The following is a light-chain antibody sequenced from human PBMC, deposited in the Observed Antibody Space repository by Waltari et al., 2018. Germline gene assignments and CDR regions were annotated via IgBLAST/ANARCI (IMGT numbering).Light chain of an antibody. V-gene: IGLV2-8*01. CDR3: SSYGGYNTYGL. Sequence: QSALTQPPSASGSPGQSVTISCTGTSSDVGGYNFVSWYQQHPGKAPKLIIYEVTKPPSGVPARCSGSKSGSTASLTVSGLQAEDESDYYCSSYGGYNTYGLLGVGTKLTVL. CDR1: SSDVGGYNF. CDR2: EVT. J-gene: IGLJ2*01.